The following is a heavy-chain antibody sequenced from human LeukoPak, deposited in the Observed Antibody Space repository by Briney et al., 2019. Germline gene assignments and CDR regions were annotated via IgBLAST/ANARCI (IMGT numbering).Heavy chain of an antibody. CDR3: ARHPYSGSYHFDF. D-gene: IGHD1-26*01. CDR1: GYIFTVYY. V-gene: IGHV1-2*02. J-gene: IGHJ4*02. CDR2: INPSSGGT. Sequence: GASVKVSYKASGYIFTVYYMRWVRQAPGQGLEWMGWINPSSGGTNSAQKFQGRVTMTRDTSISTAYMELSRLTSDDTAVYYCARHPYSGSYHFDFWGQGTLVTVSS.